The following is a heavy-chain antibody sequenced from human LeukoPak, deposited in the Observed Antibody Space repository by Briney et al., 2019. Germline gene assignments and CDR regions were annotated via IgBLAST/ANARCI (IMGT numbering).Heavy chain of an antibody. CDR3: AKVSRPTIAAPLGAFDI. D-gene: IGHD6-6*01. Sequence: GGSLRLSCAASGFTFSSYAMSWVRQAPGKGLEWVSAISGSGGSTYYADSVKGRSTISRDNSKNTLYLQMNSLRAEDTAVHYCAKVSRPTIAAPLGAFDIWGQGTMVTVSS. CDR1: GFTFSSYA. CDR2: ISGSGGST. V-gene: IGHV3-23*01. J-gene: IGHJ3*02.